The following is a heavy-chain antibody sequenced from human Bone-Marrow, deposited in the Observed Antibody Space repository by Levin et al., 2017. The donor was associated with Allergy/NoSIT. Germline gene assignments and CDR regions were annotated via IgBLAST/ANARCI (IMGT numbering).Heavy chain of an antibody. Sequence: PGGSLRLSCVASGFSFNDFAMHWVRQAPGRGLEWVSSISWKSANMGYADSVMGRFTISRDDARNSLYLEMNSLRTEDTALYYCAKDYYGGDPKGAFNIWGQGTMVTVSS. J-gene: IGHJ3*02. CDR2: ISWKSANM. D-gene: IGHD4-23*01. CDR1: GFSFNDFA. CDR3: AKDYYGGDPKGAFNI. V-gene: IGHV3-9*01.